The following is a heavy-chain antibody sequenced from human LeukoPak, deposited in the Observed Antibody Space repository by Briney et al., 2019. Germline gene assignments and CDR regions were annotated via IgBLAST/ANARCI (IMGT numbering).Heavy chain of an antibody. CDR3: ARRGAVAGSPFDY. CDR2: IWYDGSNK. D-gene: IGHD6-19*01. J-gene: IGHJ4*02. CDR1: GFTFSSYG. V-gene: IGHV3-33*01. Sequence: GRSLRLSCAASGFTFSSYGMHWVRQAPGKGLEWVAVIWYDGSNKYYADSVKGRFTISRDNSKNTLYLQMNSLRAEDTVVYYCARRGAVAGSPFDYWGQGTLVTVSS.